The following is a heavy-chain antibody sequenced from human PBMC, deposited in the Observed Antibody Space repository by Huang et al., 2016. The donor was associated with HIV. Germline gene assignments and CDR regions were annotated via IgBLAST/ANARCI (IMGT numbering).Heavy chain of an antibody. CDR2: ISRKGGLM. CDR1: GFMFSDFY. V-gene: IGHV3-11*01. J-gene: IGHJ6*02. Sequence: QGRLVESGGAVVKPGGSLRLSCAASGFMFSDFYLNWIRQVHGKGWGVISLISRKGGLMYYADSVRGRCTSSRDNAKNAVFLQMTSLRVEDTAVYYCARDISSHFDTTSYTFDYGLDLWGQGTTVTVSS. D-gene: IGHD3-22*01. CDR3: ARDISSHFDTTSYTFDYGLDL.